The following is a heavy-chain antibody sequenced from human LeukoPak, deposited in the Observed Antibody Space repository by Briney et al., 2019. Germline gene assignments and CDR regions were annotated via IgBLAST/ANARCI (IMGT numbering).Heavy chain of an antibody. D-gene: IGHD6-19*01. V-gene: IGHV1-2*02. CDR1: GYTFTGYY. CDR2: INPNSGGT. CDR3: ARRIAVADHYYYYYYMDV. Sequence: ASVKVSCKASGYTFTGYYMHWVRQAPGQGLEWMGWINPNSGGTNYAQKFQGRVTMTRDTSISTAYMELSRLRSDDTAVYYCARRIAVADHYYYYYYMDVWGKGTTVTVSS. J-gene: IGHJ6*03.